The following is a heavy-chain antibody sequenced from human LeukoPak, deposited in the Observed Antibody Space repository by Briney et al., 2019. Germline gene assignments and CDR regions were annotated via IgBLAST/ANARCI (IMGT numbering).Heavy chain of an antibody. J-gene: IGHJ3*02. V-gene: IGHV3-21*01. D-gene: IGHD2-15*01. CDR2: ISSSSSYI. CDR3: AREYCSGGSCYNDAFDI. Sequence: GGSLRLSCAASGFTFSSYSMNWVRQAPGKGLEWVSSISSSSSYIYYADSMQGRFTISRDNAKNSLYPQMNSLRAEDTAVYYCAREYCSGGSCYNDAFDIWGQGTMVTVSS. CDR1: GFTFSSYS.